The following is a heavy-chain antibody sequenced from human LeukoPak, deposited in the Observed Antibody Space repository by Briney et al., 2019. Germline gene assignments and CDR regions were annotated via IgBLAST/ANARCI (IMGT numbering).Heavy chain of an antibody. CDR2: ISYDGSNK. Sequence: PGGSLRLSCAASGFTFSSYGMHWVRQAPGRGLEWVAVISYDGSNKYYADSVKGRFTISRDNSKNTLFLQMNSLRAEDTAVYYCTSGRYYRGFFDYWGQGTLDTVSS. J-gene: IGHJ4*02. CDR3: TSGRYYRGFFDY. V-gene: IGHV3-30*03. CDR1: GFTFSSYG. D-gene: IGHD3-10*01.